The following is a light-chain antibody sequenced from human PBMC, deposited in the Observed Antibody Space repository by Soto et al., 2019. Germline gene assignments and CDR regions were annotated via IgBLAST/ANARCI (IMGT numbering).Light chain of an antibody. V-gene: IGKV1-12*01. CDR1: QGISSW. CDR3: QQANSFPWT. Sequence: DIQMTQSPSSVSASVGDRVTMTCRASQGISSWLVWYQQKPGKAPKLLIYAASSLQSGVPSRFSGSGSGTDFTLTISGLQPEDLATYYCQQANSFPWTFGQGT. J-gene: IGKJ1*01. CDR2: AAS.